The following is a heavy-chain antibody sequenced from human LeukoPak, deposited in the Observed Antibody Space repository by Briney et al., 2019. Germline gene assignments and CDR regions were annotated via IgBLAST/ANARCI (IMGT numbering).Heavy chain of an antibody. CDR3: ARGSLTVVTPNWFDP. Sequence: GGSLRLSCAASGFTFSSYAMHWVRQAPGKGPEYVSAISSNGGSTYYANSVKGRFTISRDNSKNTLYLQMGSLRAEDMAVYYCARGSLTVVTPNWFDPWGQGTLVTVSS. CDR1: GFTFSSYA. V-gene: IGHV3-64*01. D-gene: IGHD4-23*01. J-gene: IGHJ5*02. CDR2: ISSNGGST.